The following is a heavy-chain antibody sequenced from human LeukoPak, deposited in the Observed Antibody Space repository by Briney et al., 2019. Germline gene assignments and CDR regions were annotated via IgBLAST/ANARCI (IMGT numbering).Heavy chain of an antibody. CDR3: VKDTRTKSQVDY. D-gene: IGHD2-8*01. Sequence: GGSLRLSCAASGFTFSSYGMHWVRQAPGRGLEWVAFIPSDGSKIYYADSVKGRFTISRDNSKNTVYLQMNSLRAEDAAVYYCVKDTRTKSQVDYWGQGTLVTVSS. CDR1: GFTFSSYG. V-gene: IGHV3-30*02. J-gene: IGHJ4*02. CDR2: IPSDGSKI.